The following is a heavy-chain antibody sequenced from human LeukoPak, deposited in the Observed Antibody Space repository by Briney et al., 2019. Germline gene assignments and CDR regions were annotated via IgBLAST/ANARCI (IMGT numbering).Heavy chain of an antibody. V-gene: IGHV2-5*02. Sequence: SGPTLVKPTQTLTLTCTFSGFSLSTSGVGVGWVRQPPGRALEWLALIYWDDDRRYSPSLKSRLTITKDTSRNQVVLTMTNMDPVDTATYYCAHMIYSNSYFDYWGQGTLVTVSS. CDR1: GFSLSTSGVG. CDR3: AHMIYSNSYFDY. CDR2: IYWDDDR. D-gene: IGHD4-11*01. J-gene: IGHJ4*02.